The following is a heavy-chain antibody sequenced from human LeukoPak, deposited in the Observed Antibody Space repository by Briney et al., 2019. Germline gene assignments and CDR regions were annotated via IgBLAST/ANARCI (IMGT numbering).Heavy chain of an antibody. CDR3: ARGSSFDGYCSAGACDAGYYDS. J-gene: IGHJ4*02. Sequence: SETLSLTCAVYGESFSAYFWNWIRRAPGKPLEYIGEINHRGSSHYNPSLKTRVTLSVDTSKNQFSLKLTSVTAADTAVYFCARGSSFDGYCSAGACDAGYYDSWGQGTPVTVSS. V-gene: IGHV4-34*01. D-gene: IGHD2-15*01. CDR2: INHRGSS. CDR1: GESFSAYF.